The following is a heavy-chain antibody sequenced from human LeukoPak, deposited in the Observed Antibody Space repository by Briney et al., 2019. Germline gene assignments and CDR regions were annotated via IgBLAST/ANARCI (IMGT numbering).Heavy chain of an antibody. D-gene: IGHD6-19*01. CDR3: AKDPPIDGS. J-gene: IGHJ4*02. CDR1: GFTFSSYA. Sequence: GGSLRLSCAASGFTFSSYAMHWVRQAPGKGLEWVAVISYDGSNKYYADSVKGRFTISRDNSKSTLYLQVNSLRAEDTAVYYCAKDPPIDGSWGQGTLVTVSS. CDR2: ISYDGSNK. V-gene: IGHV3-30-3*01.